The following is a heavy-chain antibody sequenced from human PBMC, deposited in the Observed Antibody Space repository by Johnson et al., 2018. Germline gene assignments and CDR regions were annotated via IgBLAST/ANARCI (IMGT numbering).Heavy chain of an antibody. Sequence: QVQLQESGPGLVKPSETXSLTCTVSGGSISSYYWSWIRQPPGRGLEWIGYIYYSGSTNYNPSLQSRVPMSLEKCKNQFSLKLSSVTAADTAVYYCARANWNYSEKGYYYYMDVWGKGTTGTVSS. D-gene: IGHD1-7*01. CDR3: ARANWNYSEKGYYYYMDV. V-gene: IGHV4-59*01. CDR1: GGSISSYY. J-gene: IGHJ6*03. CDR2: IYYSGST.